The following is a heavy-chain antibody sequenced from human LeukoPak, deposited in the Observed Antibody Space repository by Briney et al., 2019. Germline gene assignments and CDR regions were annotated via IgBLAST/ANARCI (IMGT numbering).Heavy chain of an antibody. Sequence: GGSLTLSCAASGFTFSSYSMNWVRQAPGKGLEWVSSISSSSSYIYYADSVKGRFTISRDNAKNSLYLQMNSLRAEDTAVYYCARDDYGDFVFDYWGQGTLVTVSS. CDR3: ARDDYGDFVFDY. V-gene: IGHV3-21*01. J-gene: IGHJ4*02. CDR1: GFTFSSYS. CDR2: ISSSSSYI. D-gene: IGHD4-17*01.